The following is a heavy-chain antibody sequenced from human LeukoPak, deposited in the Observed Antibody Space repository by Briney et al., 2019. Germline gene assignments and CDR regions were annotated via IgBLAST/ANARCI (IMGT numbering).Heavy chain of an antibody. CDR2: IKSKNYGGTS. CDR3: VTDGVAISHTFDY. Sequence: GGSLRLSCAASGFTFSNAWMSYVRLAPGKGLEWVGRIKSKNYGGTSDYATPVQGRFTISRDDSRNMVYLQMNSLRTEDTAVYYCVTDGVAISHTFDYWGQGILVTVSS. D-gene: IGHD2-8*01. J-gene: IGHJ4*02. V-gene: IGHV3-15*01. CDR1: GFTFSNAW.